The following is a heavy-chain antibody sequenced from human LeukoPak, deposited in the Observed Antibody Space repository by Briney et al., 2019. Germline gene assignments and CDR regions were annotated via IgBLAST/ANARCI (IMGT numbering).Heavy chain of an antibody. V-gene: IGHV3-7*01. CDR3: ARGTPVYDFWSGYYTGPYYYGMDV. CDR1: GFTFSSYW. CDR2: IKQDGSEK. D-gene: IGHD3-3*01. J-gene: IGHJ6*02. Sequence: GGSLRLSCAASGFTFSSYWMSWVRQAPGKGLEWVANIKQDGSEKYYVDSVKGRFTISRDNAKNSLYQQMNSLRAEDTAVYYCARGTPVYDFWSGYYTGPYYYGMDVWGQGTTVTVSS.